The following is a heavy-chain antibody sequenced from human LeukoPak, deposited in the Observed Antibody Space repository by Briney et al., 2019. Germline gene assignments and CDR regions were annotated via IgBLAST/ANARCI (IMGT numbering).Heavy chain of an antibody. D-gene: IGHD6-19*01. CDR3: AREYFTGLYYWLDP. V-gene: IGHV3-7*01. CDR2: IKQDGSET. CDR1: GFTFSSYW. Sequence: GGSLRLSCAASGFTFSSYWMSWVRQAPGKGLEWVGNIKQDGSETWYVDPVRGRFTMHRDNAKNSLYLQMNSLRVEDTAIYYCAREYFTGLYYWLDPWGQGTLVTVSS. J-gene: IGHJ5*02.